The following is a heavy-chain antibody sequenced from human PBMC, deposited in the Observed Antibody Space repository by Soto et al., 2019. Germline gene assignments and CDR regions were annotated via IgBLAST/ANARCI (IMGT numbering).Heavy chain of an antibody. CDR2: ISGSGGST. CDR1: GFTFSSYA. Sequence: GSLRLSCAASGFTFSSYAMSWVRQAPGKGLEWVSAISGSGGSTYYADSVKGRFTISRDNSKNTLYLQMNSLRAEDTAVYYCAKDNRGAAALGYYYYGMDVWGQGTTVTVSS. J-gene: IGHJ6*02. V-gene: IGHV3-23*01. CDR3: AKDNRGAAALGYYYYGMDV. D-gene: IGHD6-13*01.